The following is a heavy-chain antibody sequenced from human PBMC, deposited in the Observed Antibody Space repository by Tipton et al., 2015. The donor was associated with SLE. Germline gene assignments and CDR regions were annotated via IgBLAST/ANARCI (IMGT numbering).Heavy chain of an antibody. CDR1: GEPFSGSY. Sequence: TLSLTCAVYGEPFSGSYWTWARQPPGKGLEWIGEINHSGTVNYNPSLKSRVTISVDTSKNQFSLKLSSVTAADTAVYYCARVLSPDIVVVPAAVEDYWGQGTLVTVSS. J-gene: IGHJ4*02. CDR2: INHSGTV. D-gene: IGHD2-2*01. V-gene: IGHV4-34*01. CDR3: ARVLSPDIVVVPAAVEDY.